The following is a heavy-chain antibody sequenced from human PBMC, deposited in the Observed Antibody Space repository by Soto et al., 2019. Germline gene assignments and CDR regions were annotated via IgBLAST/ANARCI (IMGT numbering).Heavy chain of an antibody. J-gene: IGHJ4*02. CDR3: AKDLGPGELLLFGPSDW. D-gene: IGHD3-10*01. Sequence: VAVISYDGSNKYYADSVKGRFTISRDNSKNTLYLQMNSLRAEDTAVYYCAKDLGPGELLLFGPSDWWGQGTLVTVSS. CDR2: ISYDGSNK. V-gene: IGHV3-30*18.